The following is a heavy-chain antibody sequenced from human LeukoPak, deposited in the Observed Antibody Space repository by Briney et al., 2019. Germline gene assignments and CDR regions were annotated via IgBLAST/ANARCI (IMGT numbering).Heavy chain of an antibody. Sequence: SETLSLTCTVSGGSISSYYWSWIRQPAGKGLEWIGYIYYSGSTNYNPSLKSRVTISLDTSKNQFSLKLSSVTAADTAVYYCARQGPVDFWSGYYTYFDYWGQGTLVTVSS. CDR2: IYYSGST. CDR1: GGSISSYY. CDR3: ARQGPVDFWSGYYTYFDY. J-gene: IGHJ4*02. V-gene: IGHV4-59*01. D-gene: IGHD3-3*01.